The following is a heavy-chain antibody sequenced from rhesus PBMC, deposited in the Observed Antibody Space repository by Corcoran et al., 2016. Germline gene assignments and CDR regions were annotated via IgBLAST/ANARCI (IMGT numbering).Heavy chain of an antibody. J-gene: IGHJ4*01. CDR3: ARGGTMNTLFRY. Sequence: QVQLQESGPGLVKPSETLSLTCAVSGGSISSGYYYWSWIRPPPGKGLEWIGYITYSGSTSYNPSLKSRVTMSRDTSKNQFSLKLSSVTAADTAVYYCARGGTMNTLFRYWGQGVLVTVSS. D-gene: IGHD1-14*01. CDR1: GGSISSGYYY. CDR2: ITYSGST. V-gene: IGHV4-122*02.